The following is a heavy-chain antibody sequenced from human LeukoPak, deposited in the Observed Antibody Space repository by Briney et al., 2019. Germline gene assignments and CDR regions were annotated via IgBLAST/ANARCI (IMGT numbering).Heavy chain of an antibody. D-gene: IGHD4-17*01. CDR3: ARTDDYGDYVPLFDFDY. CDR2: ISSSSSYI. V-gene: IGHV3-21*01. Sequence: SCKVSGYTLTELSMHWVRQAPGKGLEWVSSISSSSSYIYYADSVKGRFTISRDNAKNSLYLQMNSLRAEDTAVYYCARTDDYGDYVPLFDFDYWGQGTLVTVSS. CDR1: GYTLTELS. J-gene: IGHJ4*02.